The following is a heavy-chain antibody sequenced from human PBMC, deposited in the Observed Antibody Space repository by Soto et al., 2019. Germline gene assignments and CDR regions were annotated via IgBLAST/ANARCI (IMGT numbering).Heavy chain of an antibody. CDR1: GFTFTSSA. J-gene: IGHJ2*01. CDR2: IVVGSGNT. D-gene: IGHD1-26*01. Sequence: QMQLVQSGPEVKKPGTSVKVSCKASGFTFTSSAVQWVRQARGQRLEWIGWIVVGSGNTNYAQKFQERVTITRDMSTSTAYMELSILRSVDTAVYYCAAVGTSNWYFDLWGRGTLVTVSS. CDR3: AAVGTSNWYFDL. V-gene: IGHV1-58*01.